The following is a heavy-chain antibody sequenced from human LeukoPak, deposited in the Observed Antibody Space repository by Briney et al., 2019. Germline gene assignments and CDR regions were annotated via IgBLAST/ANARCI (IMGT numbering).Heavy chain of an antibody. J-gene: IGHJ4*02. D-gene: IGHD2-2*01. CDR1: GYTFTSYG. V-gene: IGHV1-18*04. CDR2: ISAYNGNT. Sequence: GASVKVSCKASGYTFTSYGISWVRQAPGQGLEWMGWISAYNGNTNYAQKLQGRVTMTTDTSTSTAYMELRSLRSDDTAVYYCAGALGDIVVVPVDYWGQGTLVTVSS. CDR3: AGALGDIVVVPVDY.